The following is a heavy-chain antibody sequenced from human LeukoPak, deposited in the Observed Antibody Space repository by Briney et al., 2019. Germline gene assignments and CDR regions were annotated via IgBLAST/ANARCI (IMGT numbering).Heavy chain of an antibody. CDR1: GGSISSSSYY. Sequence: SETLSPTCTVSGGSISSSSYYWGWIRQPPGKGLEWIGSIYYSGNTYYNASLKSQVSISIDTSKNQFSLKLTSVTAADTAVYYCARQTGSGLFILPGGQGTLVTVSS. CDR2: IYYSGNT. J-gene: IGHJ4*02. CDR3: ARQTGSGLFILP. D-gene: IGHD3/OR15-3a*01. V-gene: IGHV4-39*01.